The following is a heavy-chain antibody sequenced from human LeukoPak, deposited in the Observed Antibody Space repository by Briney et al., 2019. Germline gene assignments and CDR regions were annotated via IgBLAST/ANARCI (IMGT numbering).Heavy chain of an antibody. V-gene: IGHV1-3*01. CDR2: INAVNGNT. CDR1: GRTVTSYA. J-gene: IGHJ5*02. Sequence: ASVKVSCKAAGRTVTSYAMQWVRQAPGQRREWMGWINAVNGNTKYSQKFQGRVTITRDTSASTAYMELSSLRSEDTAVYYCASAVVPAAIGWFDPWGQGTLVTVSS. CDR3: ASAVVPAAIGWFDP. D-gene: IGHD2-2*01.